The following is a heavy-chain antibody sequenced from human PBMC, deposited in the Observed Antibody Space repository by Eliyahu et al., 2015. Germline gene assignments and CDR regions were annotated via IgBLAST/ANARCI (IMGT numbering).Heavy chain of an antibody. Sequence: QVQLVESGGGVVQPGRSLXLSCAAXGFTXSSYGLHWVRQAPGKGLEWVAVISYDGSNKYYADSVKGRFTISRDNSKNTLYLQMNSLRAEDTAVYYCARAVDEWELPSGYWGQGTLVTVSS. CDR3: ARAVDEWELPSGY. D-gene: IGHD1-26*01. CDR1: GFTXSSYG. J-gene: IGHJ4*02. V-gene: IGHV3-30*03. CDR2: ISYDGSNK.